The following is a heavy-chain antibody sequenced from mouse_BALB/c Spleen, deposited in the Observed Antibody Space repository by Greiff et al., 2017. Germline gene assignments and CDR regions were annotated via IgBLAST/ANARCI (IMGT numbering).Heavy chain of an antibody. D-gene: IGHD4-1*01. CDR1: GYTFTNYW. Sequence: VQLQQSGAELVRPGTSVKISCKASGYTFTNYWLGWVKQRPGHGLEWIGDIYPGGGYTNYNEKFKGKATLTADTSSSTAYMQLSSLTSEDSAVYVCARRGAGTVKNYFDYGGQGTTLTVSS. CDR2: IYPGGGYT. V-gene: IGHV1-63*02. J-gene: IGHJ2*01. CDR3: ARRGAGTVKNYFDY.